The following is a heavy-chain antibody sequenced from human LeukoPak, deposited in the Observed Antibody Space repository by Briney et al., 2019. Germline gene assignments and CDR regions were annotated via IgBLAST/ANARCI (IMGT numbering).Heavy chain of an antibody. CDR3: AMGIAAAGTFGRDAFDI. Sequence: ASVKVSCKASGYTFTGYYMHWARQAPGQGLEWMGWINPNSGGTNYAQKFQGRVTMTRDTSISTAYMELSRLRSDDTAVYYCAMGIAAAGTFGRDAFDIWGQGTMVTVSS. CDR2: INPNSGGT. CDR1: GYTFTGYY. V-gene: IGHV1-2*02. J-gene: IGHJ3*02. D-gene: IGHD6-13*01.